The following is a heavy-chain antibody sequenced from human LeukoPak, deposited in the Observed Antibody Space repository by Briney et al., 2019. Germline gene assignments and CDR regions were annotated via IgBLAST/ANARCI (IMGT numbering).Heavy chain of an antibody. CDR3: AELGITMIGGV. CDR1: GFKFSSYS. V-gene: IGHV3-21*01. J-gene: IGHJ6*04. Sequence: GGSLRLSCAASGFKFSSYSMKWVRQAPGKGLEWVSFISSSSSYIYYADSVKGRFTISRDNAKNSLYLQMNSLRSEDTAVYYCAELGITMIGGVWGKGTTVTISS. CDR2: ISSSSSYI. D-gene: IGHD3-10*02.